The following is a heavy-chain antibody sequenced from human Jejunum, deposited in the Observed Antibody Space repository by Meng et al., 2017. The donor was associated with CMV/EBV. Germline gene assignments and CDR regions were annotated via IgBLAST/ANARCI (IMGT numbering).Heavy chain of an antibody. CDR3: AKDLAVGRIWFDP. J-gene: IGHJ5*02. V-gene: IGHV3-33*06. Sequence: AVSGFRFSSFGCHWVRQAPGKGLEWLADIWYDGSKSYYADSVRGRFTISRDDSKSTLYLQMNNLRAEDTAVYYCAKDLAVGRIWFDPWGQGTLVTVSS. CDR1: GFRFSSFG. D-gene: IGHD6-19*01. CDR2: IWYDGSKS.